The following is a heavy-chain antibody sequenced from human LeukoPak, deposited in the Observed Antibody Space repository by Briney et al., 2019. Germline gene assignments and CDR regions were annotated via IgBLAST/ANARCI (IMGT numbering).Heavy chain of an antibody. CDR2: ISGNNDNT. V-gene: IGHV1-18*01. Sequence: VASVNVSCKASGYTFTSYGISWVRQAPGQGLEWMGWISGNNDNTIYAQKFQGRVTMTTDTSTSTAYMELRSLRSDDTAVYYCGRESLGYFDYWGQGTLVTVSS. CDR1: GYTFTSYG. CDR3: GRESLGYFDY. D-gene: IGHD3-16*01. J-gene: IGHJ4*02.